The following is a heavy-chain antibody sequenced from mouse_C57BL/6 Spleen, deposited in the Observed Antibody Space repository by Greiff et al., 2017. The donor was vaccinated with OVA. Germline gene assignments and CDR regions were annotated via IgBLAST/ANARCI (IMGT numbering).Heavy chain of an antibody. V-gene: IGHV1-69*01. CDR2: IDPSDSYT. D-gene: IGHD3-3*01. CDR1: GYTFTSYW. J-gene: IGHJ2*01. Sequence: QVQLQQPGAELVMPGASVKLSCKASGYTFTSYWMHWVKQRPGQGLEWIGEIDPSDSYTNYNQKFKGKSTLTVDKSSSTAYMQLSSLTSEDSAVYYCARRDEDYFGYWGQGTTLTVSS. CDR3: ARRDEDYFGY.